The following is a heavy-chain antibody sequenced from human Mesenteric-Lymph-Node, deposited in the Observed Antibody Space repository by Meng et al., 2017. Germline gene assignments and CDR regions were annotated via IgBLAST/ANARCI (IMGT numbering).Heavy chain of an antibody. CDR1: GFTFSSYA. V-gene: IGHV3-30*04. Sequence: GESLKISCAASGFTFSSYAMHWVRQAPGKGLEWVAVISYDGSNKYYADSVKGRFTISRDNSKNTLYLQMNSLRAEDTAVYYCARAGPFTEDAFDIWGQGTMVTVSS. CDR3: ARAGPFTEDAFDI. D-gene: IGHD1-14*01. J-gene: IGHJ3*02. CDR2: ISYDGSNK.